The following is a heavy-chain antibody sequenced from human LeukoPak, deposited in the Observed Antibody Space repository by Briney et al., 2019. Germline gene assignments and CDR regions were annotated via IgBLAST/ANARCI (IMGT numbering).Heavy chain of an antibody. V-gene: IGHV4-39*07. CDR2: IYYSGST. J-gene: IGHJ4*02. D-gene: IGHD4-17*01. CDR1: GGSISSSSY. Sequence: LETLSLTCTVSGGSISSSSYWGWIRQPPGKGLEWIGNIYYSGSTYYNPSLKSRVTISVDTSKNQFSLKLSSVTAADTAVYYCATYFYGEYGSYYFDYWGQGTLVTVSS. CDR3: ATYFYGEYGSYYFDY.